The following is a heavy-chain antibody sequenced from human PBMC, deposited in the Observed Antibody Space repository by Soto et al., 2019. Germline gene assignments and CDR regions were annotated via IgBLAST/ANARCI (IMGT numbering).Heavy chain of an antibody. V-gene: IGHV1-69*02. D-gene: IGHD6-13*01. CDR1: GGTFSSYT. CDR3: ARVGSSSWYFAFDI. CDR2: IIPILGIA. J-gene: IGHJ3*02. Sequence: QVQLVQSGAEVKKPGSSVKVSCKASGGTFSSYTISWVRQAPGQGLEWMGRIIPILGIANYAQKFQGRVTITADKSTSTAYMELSSLRSEDTAVYYCARVGSSSWYFAFDIWGQGTIVTVSS.